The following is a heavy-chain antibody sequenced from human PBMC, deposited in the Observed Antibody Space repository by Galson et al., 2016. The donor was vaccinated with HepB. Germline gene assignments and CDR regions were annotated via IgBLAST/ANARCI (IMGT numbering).Heavy chain of an antibody. V-gene: IGHV1-69*13. J-gene: IGHJ6*02. D-gene: IGHD3-3*01. CDR1: GGTFSSYA. Sequence: SVKVSCKASGGTFSSYAISWVRQAPGQGLEWMGGITPIFGTVNYAQKFQGRVTFTADGTTSTAYMELSSLRSEDTAGYYCASPNIDTDTRFWEWTHIPLYFYCGMDVEGQGTTVTVSS. CDR2: ITPIFGTV. CDR3: ASPNIDTDTRFWEWTHIPLYFYCGMDV.